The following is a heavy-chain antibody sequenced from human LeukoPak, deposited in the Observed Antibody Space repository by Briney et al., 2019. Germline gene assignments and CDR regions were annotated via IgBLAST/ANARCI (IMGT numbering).Heavy chain of an antibody. CDR1: GGSFSGYY. V-gene: IGHV4-30-4*08. Sequence: SETLSLTCAVYGGSFSGYYWSWIRQPPGKGLEWIGYIYYSGSTYYNPSLKSRVTISVDTSKNQFSLKLTSVTAADTAVYYCARERYYSGAFDIWGQGTMVTVSS. CDR3: ARERYYSGAFDI. CDR2: IYYSGST. J-gene: IGHJ3*02. D-gene: IGHD3-10*01.